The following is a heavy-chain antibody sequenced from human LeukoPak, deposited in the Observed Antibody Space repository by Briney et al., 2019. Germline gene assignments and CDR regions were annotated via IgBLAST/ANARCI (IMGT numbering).Heavy chain of an antibody. D-gene: IGHD5-12*01. CDR1: GFTFSSYS. V-gene: IGHV3-21*04. J-gene: IGHJ4*02. CDR3: ARGDVYSGYDFLDY. Sequence: GGSLRLSCAASGFTFSSYSMNWVRQAPGKGLEWVSSISSSSSYIYYADSVKGRFTISRDNAKNSLYLQMNSLRAEDTAVYYCARGDVYSGYDFLDYWGQGTLVTVSS. CDR2: ISSSSSYI.